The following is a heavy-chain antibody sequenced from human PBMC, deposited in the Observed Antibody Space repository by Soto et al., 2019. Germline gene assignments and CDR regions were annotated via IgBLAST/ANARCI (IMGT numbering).Heavy chain of an antibody. J-gene: IGHJ3*02. CDR3: ARMSGSLGAFDI. CDR2: MSPNSDDT. Sequence: AAVKVSCKASGYTFTSYDINWVRQATGQGLEWMGWMSPNSDDTGYAQKFQGRVSLTRNTSISTAYMELSSLRSEDTAVYYCARMSGSLGAFDIWGQGTMVTVSS. V-gene: IGHV1-8*01. D-gene: IGHD2-15*01. CDR1: GYTFTSYD.